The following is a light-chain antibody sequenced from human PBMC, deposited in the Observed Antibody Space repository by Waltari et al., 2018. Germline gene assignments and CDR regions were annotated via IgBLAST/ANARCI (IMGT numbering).Light chain of an antibody. CDR1: QSNSSY. CDR3: QQSYSTPPT. V-gene: IGKV1-39*01. Sequence: DIQMTQSPSSLSASVGARVTITCRASQSNSSYLNWYQQKPGKAPKLLIYAASSLQSGVPSRFSGSGSGTDFTLTISSLQPEDFATYYCQQSYSTPPTFGQGTKVEIK. J-gene: IGKJ1*01. CDR2: AAS.